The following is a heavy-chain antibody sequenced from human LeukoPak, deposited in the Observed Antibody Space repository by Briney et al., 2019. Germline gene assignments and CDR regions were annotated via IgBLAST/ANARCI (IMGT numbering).Heavy chain of an antibody. CDR3: ARTGGKSRNYSGMDV. J-gene: IGHJ6*02. D-gene: IGHD4-23*01. Sequence: SETLSLTCAVYSGSFTGYYWTWIRQPPGKGLEWIGEINHSGSTNYNPPLKSRVTISLDRSKNQFSLKLSSVTAADTAVYYCARTGGKSRNYSGMDVWGQGTTVTVSS. V-gene: IGHV4-34*01. CDR2: INHSGST. CDR1: SGSFTGYY.